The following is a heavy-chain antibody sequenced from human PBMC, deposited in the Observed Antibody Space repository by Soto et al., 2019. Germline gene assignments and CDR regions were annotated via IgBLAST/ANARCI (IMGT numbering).Heavy chain of an antibody. D-gene: IGHD2-8*01. V-gene: IGHV1-18*01. J-gene: IGHJ6*02. CDR3: AKNGQPPYYYYCLDV. CDR1: GYTFSRYG. Sequence: ASVKVSCKASGYTFSRYGISWVRQAPGQGLEWMGWISGYNGDTNYAQKFQGRVTMTIDTSTTTAYMELRSLTSDDTAVYYCAKNGQPPYYYYCLDVWGQGTTVTVS. CDR2: ISGYNGDT.